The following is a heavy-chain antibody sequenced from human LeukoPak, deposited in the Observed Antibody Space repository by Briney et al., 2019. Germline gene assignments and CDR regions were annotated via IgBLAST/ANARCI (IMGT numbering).Heavy chain of an antibody. CDR3: ATTPYYDILTGYYYIDY. V-gene: IGHV4-31*03. Sequence: SETLSLTCTVSGGSISGGGYYWSWIRQHPGKGLEWIGYIYYSGSTYYNPSLKSRVIMSVDTSENQFSLKLSSVTAADTAVYYCATTPYYDILTGYYYIDYWGQGTLVTVSS. D-gene: IGHD3-9*01. CDR1: GGSISGGGYY. J-gene: IGHJ4*02. CDR2: IYYSGST.